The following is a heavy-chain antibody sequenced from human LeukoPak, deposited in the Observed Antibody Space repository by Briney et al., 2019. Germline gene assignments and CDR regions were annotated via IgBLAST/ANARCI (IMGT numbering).Heavy chain of an antibody. CDR1: GGSISSSSYY. Sequence: PSETLSLTCTVSGGSISSSSYYWGWIRQPPGKGLEWIGSIYYSGSTYYNPSLKSRVTISVDTSKNQFSLKLSSVTAADTAVYYCARWYYGSGIVDPWGQGTLVTVSS. CDR2: IYYSGST. V-gene: IGHV4-39*01. D-gene: IGHD3-10*01. J-gene: IGHJ5*02. CDR3: ARWYYGSGIVDP.